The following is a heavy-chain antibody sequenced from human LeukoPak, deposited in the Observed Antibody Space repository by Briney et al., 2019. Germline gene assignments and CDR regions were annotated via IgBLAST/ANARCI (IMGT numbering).Heavy chain of an antibody. J-gene: IGHJ4*02. V-gene: IGHV1-58*02. D-gene: IGHD5-12*01. CDR2: IVVGSGDT. Sequence: ASVKVSCKASGFTSTTSTMQWVRQARGQRLEWIGWIVVGSGDTNYAEKFQERVTITRDMSTSTVYMELSSLRSDDTAVYYCARWLVATINGFDYWGQGTLVTVSS. CDR3: ARWLVATINGFDY. CDR1: GFTSTTST.